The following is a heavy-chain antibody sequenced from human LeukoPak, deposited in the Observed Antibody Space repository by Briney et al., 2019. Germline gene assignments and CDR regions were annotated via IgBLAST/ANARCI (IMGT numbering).Heavy chain of an antibody. CDR2: ISSSSSTI. J-gene: IGHJ3*02. CDR3: ARTKYYYDSSGYYGAFDI. V-gene: IGHV3-48*01. D-gene: IGHD3-22*01. CDR1: GFTFSTYN. Sequence: PGGSLRLSCAVSGFTFSTYNMNWVRQAPGKGLEWVSYISSSSSTIYYADSVKGRFTISRDNSKNTLYLQMNSLRAEDTAVYYCARTKYYYDSSGYYGAFDIWGQGTMVTVSS.